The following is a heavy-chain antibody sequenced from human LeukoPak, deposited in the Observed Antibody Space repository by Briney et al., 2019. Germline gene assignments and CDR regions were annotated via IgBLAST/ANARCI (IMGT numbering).Heavy chain of an antibody. CDR1: GGSISSSSYY. CDR3: ARLAYYYGSGSYYSGPDY. Sequence: SETLSLTCTVSGGSISSSSYYWGWIRQPPGKGLEWIGSIYYSGITYYHPSLKSRVTISVDTSKNQFSLKLSSVTAADTAVYYCARLAYYYGSGSYYSGPDYWGQGTLVTVSS. D-gene: IGHD3-10*01. V-gene: IGHV4-39*01. CDR2: IYYSGIT. J-gene: IGHJ4*02.